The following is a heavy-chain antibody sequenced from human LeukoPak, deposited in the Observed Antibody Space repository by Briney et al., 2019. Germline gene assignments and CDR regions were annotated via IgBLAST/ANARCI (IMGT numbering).Heavy chain of an antibody. CDR2: IYTSGST. CDR1: GGSISNFF. D-gene: IGHD5-18*01. J-gene: IGHJ4*02. Sequence: PSETLSLTCTVSGGSISNFFWTWIRQPAGKGLEWIGRIYTSGSTNYNPSLKSRVTMSVDTSKNQFSLKLSSVTAADTAVYYCARVAEREYSYGFDYWGQGTLVTVSS. CDR3: ARVAEREYSYGFDY. V-gene: IGHV4-4*07.